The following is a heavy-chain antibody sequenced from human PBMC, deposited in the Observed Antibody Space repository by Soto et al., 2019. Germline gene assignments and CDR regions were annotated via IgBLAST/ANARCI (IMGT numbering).Heavy chain of an antibody. CDR2: IYWDDDK. J-gene: IGHJ5*02. Sequence: QITLKESGPTLVKPTQTLTLTCTFSGFSLSTSGVGVGWIRQPPGKALEWLALIYWDDDKRYSPSLKSRLTITKDTSKNQVVLTMTNMDPVDTATYYCAHPQSGLVPAAIRWFDPWGQGTLVTVSS. CDR3: AHPQSGLVPAAIRWFDP. CDR1: GFSLSTSGVG. V-gene: IGHV2-5*02. D-gene: IGHD2-2*01.